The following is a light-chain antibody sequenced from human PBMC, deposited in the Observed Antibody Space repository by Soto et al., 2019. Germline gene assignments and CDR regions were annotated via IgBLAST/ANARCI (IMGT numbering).Light chain of an antibody. Sequence: DIVMTQSPDSLAVSLGERATINCKSSQSVLYSPNNKNYLAWYQQKPGQPPKLLIYWASTRESGVPDRFSGSGSGTDFTLTISSLQAEDVAFYYGQQYHSAPQSFGQGNKVEIK. CDR1: QSVLYSPNNKNY. V-gene: IGKV4-1*01. J-gene: IGKJ1*01. CDR2: WAS. CDR3: QQYHSAPQS.